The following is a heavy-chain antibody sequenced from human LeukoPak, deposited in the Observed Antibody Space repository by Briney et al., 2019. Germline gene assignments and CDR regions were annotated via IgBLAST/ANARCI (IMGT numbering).Heavy chain of an antibody. Sequence: PGGSLRLSCAASGFTFSKYWMTWVRQAPGKGLEWGANIKQDESEKYYVDSVKGRFTISRDNAKNSLYLQMNSLRAEDTAVYYCARDKEEMVRAPYAFGIWGQGTMVTVSS. CDR1: GFTFSKYW. D-gene: IGHD3-10*01. J-gene: IGHJ3*02. CDR3: ARDKEEMVRAPYAFGI. CDR2: IKQDESEK. V-gene: IGHV3-7*01.